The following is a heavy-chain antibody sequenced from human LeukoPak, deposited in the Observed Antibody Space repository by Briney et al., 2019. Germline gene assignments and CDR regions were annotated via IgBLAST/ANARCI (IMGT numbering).Heavy chain of an antibody. J-gene: IGHJ3*02. D-gene: IGHD2-2*02. CDR2: INHSGST. CDR1: GGSFSGYY. CDR3: ARSYCSSTSCYKGGRLYDAFDI. Sequence: SETLSLTCAVYGGSFSGYYWSWIRQPPGKGLEWIGEINHSGSTNYNPSLKSRVTMSVDTSKNQFSLKLSSVTAADTAVYYCARSYCSSTSCYKGGRLYDAFDIWGQGTMVTVSS. V-gene: IGHV4-34*01.